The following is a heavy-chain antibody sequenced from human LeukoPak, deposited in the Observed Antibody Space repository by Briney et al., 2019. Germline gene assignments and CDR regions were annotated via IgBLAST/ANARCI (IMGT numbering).Heavy chain of an antibody. CDR3: ARDAYIPPQWLVGDYYYYYGMDV. CDR2: VSAYNGNT. Sequence: ASVKVSCKASGYTFTSYGISWVRQAPGQGLEWMGWVSAYNGNTNYAQKLQGRVTMTTDTSTSTAYMELRSLRSDDTAVYYCARDAYIPPQWLVGDYYYYYGMDVWGQGTTVTVSS. J-gene: IGHJ6*02. D-gene: IGHD6-19*01. CDR1: GYTFTSYG. V-gene: IGHV1-18*01.